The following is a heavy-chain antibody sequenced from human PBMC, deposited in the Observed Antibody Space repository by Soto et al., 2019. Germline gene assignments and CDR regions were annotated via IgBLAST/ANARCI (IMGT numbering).Heavy chain of an antibody. CDR3: ARGRYGDY. J-gene: IGHJ4*02. CDR2: ISAHNGNT. CDR1: GYAFTTYG. V-gene: IGHV1-18*01. Sequence: QVHLVQSGAEVKKPGASVKVSCKVSGYAFTTYGITWVRQAPGQGLEWMGWISAHNGNTNYAQKHQGRVTVTRDTSKSTPYMELRTLRYDDTAVYYCARGRYGDYWGQGVLVTGSS. D-gene: IGHD1-1*01.